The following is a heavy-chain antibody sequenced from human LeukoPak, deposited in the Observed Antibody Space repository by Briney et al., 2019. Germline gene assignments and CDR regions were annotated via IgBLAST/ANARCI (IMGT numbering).Heavy chain of an antibody. Sequence: SQTLSLTCAISGDSVSSSTAAWNWIRQSPSRGLEWLGRTYYRSKWYSDFAEYVKSRITIDPDTSKNQFSLQLNSVTPDDTAVYFCARGQTGSGRIFDYWGQGTLVIVSS. CDR1: GDSVSSSTAA. CDR3: ARGQTGSGRIFDY. J-gene: IGHJ4*02. V-gene: IGHV6-1*01. CDR2: TYYRSKWYS. D-gene: IGHD2-15*01.